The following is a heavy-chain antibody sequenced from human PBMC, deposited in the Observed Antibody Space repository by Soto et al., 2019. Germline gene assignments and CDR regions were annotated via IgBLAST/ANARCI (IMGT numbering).Heavy chain of an antibody. Sequence: GGSLRLSCAASGFTFSSYGMHWVRQAPGKGLEWVAVISYDGSNKYYADSVKGRFTISRDNSKNTLYLQMNSLRAEDTAVYYCAKEVRGYDFWSGTQYFDYWGQGTLVTVSS. CDR1: GFTFSSYG. CDR3: AKEVRGYDFWSGTQYFDY. CDR2: ISYDGSNK. D-gene: IGHD3-3*01. J-gene: IGHJ4*02. V-gene: IGHV3-30*18.